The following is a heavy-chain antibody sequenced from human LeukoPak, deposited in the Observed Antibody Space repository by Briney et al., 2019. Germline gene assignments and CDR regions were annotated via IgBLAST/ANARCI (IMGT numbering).Heavy chain of an antibody. CDR3: AKVAYYYDSSGYPTGAFDI. D-gene: IGHD3-22*01. J-gene: IGHJ3*02. V-gene: IGHV3-9*01. CDR2: ISWNSGSI. Sequence: PGGSLRLSCAASGFTFGDYAMHWVRQAPGKGLEWVSGISWNSGSIGYADSVKGRFTISRDNAKNSLYLQMNSLRAEDTALYYCAKVAYYYDSSGYPTGAFDIWGRGTMLSV. CDR1: GFTFGDYA.